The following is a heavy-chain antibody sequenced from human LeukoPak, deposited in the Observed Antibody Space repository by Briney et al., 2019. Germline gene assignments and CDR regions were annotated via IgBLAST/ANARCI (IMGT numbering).Heavy chain of an antibody. V-gene: IGHV3-9*01. CDR3: AKDLDDYGSGSYELHAFDI. CDR2: ISWNSGSI. CDR1: GFTFDDYA. Sequence: GGSLRLSCAASGFTFDDYAMHWVRQAPGKGLEWVSGISWNSGSIGYADSVKGRFTISRDNAKNSLYLQMNSLRAEDTALYYCAKDLDDYGSGSYELHAFDIWGQGTMVTVSS. D-gene: IGHD3-10*01. J-gene: IGHJ3*02.